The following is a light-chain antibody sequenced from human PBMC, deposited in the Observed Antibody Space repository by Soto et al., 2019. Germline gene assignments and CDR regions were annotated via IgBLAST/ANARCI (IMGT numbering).Light chain of an antibody. CDR2: KAS. Sequence: DIQMTQSPSTLSASVGDRVTITCRASQSISSWLAWYQQKPGKAPKLLIYKASSLESGVPSRFSGSGSGTAFTLTISSLQPADFATYYCQQYNSYPWTFGQGTKVEIK. CDR3: QQYNSYPWT. CDR1: QSISSW. J-gene: IGKJ1*01. V-gene: IGKV1-5*03.